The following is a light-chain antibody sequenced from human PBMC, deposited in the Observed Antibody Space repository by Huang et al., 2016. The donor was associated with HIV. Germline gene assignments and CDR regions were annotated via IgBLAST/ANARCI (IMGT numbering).Light chain of an antibody. CDR3: QQFNNWPPA. CDR1: QNVRNN. V-gene: IGKV3-15*01. Sequence: ETLMTQFPATLSVSPGERATLSCRASQNVRNNLAWYQQKPGQAPRLFFYEASPRATGVPGRFSASGSGIDFTLTISSLQSEDFAVYYCQQFNNWPPAFGGGTTVEIK. J-gene: IGKJ4*01. CDR2: EAS.